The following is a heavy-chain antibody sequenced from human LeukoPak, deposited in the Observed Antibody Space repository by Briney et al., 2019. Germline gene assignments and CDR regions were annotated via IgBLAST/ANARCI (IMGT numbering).Heavy chain of an antibody. CDR3: ARERLIAGATVFDY. CDR2: LYCSGST. CDR1: GDSISSHY. V-gene: IGHV4-59*11. D-gene: IGHD1-26*01. J-gene: IGHJ4*02. Sequence: SETLSLTCTVSGDSISSHYWSWIRQPPGKGLEWIGCLYCSGSTNYNPSPKSRVTISVDTSNNQFSLKLSSVTAADTAVYFCARERLIAGATVFDYWGQGTLVTVSS.